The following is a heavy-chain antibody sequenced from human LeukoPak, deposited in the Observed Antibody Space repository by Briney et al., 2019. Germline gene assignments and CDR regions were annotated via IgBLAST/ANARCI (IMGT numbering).Heavy chain of an antibody. Sequence: PSETLSLTCTVSGGSISSYYWSWIRQPPGKGLEWIGYISYSGGTNYSPSLKSRVTISVDTSKNQFSLELSSVTAADTAVYYCARDNTMLRGLWRADYYGMDVWGQGTTVTVSS. CDR3: ARDNTMLRGLWRADYYGMDV. CDR2: ISYSGGT. CDR1: GGSISSYY. D-gene: IGHD3-10*01. V-gene: IGHV4-59*01. J-gene: IGHJ6*02.